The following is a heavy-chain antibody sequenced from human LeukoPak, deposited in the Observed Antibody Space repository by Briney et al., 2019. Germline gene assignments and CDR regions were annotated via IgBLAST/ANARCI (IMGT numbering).Heavy chain of an antibody. D-gene: IGHD3-3*01. J-gene: IGHJ3*02. CDR1: GGTFSSYA. V-gene: IGHV1-69*01. Sequence: SVNVSCKASGGTFSSYAISWVRQAPGQGLEWMGGIIPIFGTANYAQKFQGRVTITADESTSTAYMELSSLRSEDTAVYYCARDLRPGIESLAPFWSPPGGGYAFNIWGKGTMVTVSS. CDR2: IIPIFGTA. CDR3: ARDLRPGIESLAPFWSPPGGGYAFNI.